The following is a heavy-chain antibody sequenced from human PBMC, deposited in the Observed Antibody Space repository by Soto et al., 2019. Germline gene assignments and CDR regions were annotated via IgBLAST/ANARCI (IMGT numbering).Heavy chain of an antibody. J-gene: IGHJ3*02. CDR3: AKDLLDDSSGYYYKDAFDI. D-gene: IGHD3-22*01. CDR1: GFTFSSYA. V-gene: IGHV3-23*01. CDR2: ISGSGGST. Sequence: GGSLRLSCAASGFTFSSYAMSWVRQAPGKGLEWVSAISGSGGSTYYADSVKGRFTISRDNSKNTLYLQMNSLRAEDTAVYYCAKDLLDDSSGYYYKDAFDIWGQGTMVTVSS.